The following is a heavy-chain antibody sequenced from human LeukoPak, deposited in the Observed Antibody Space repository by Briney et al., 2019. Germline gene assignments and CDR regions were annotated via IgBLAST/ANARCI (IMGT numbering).Heavy chain of an antibody. J-gene: IGHJ6*03. CDR2: INHSGST. CDR3: ALSTVTTGGYYYYYMDV. Sequence: SETLSLTCAVYGGSFSGYYWSWIRQPPGKGLEWIGEINHSGSTNYNPSLKSRVTISVDTSKNQFSLKLSSVTAADTAVYYCALSTVTTGGYYYYYMDVWGKGTTVTVSS. V-gene: IGHV4-34*01. D-gene: IGHD4-11*01. CDR1: GGSFSGYY.